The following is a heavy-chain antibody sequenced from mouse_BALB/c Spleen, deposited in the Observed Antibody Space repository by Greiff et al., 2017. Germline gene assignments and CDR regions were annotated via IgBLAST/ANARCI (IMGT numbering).Heavy chain of an antibody. CDR2: IRLKSNNYAT. CDR1: GFTFSNYW. V-gene: IGHV6-6*02. Sequence: EVKLQESGGGLVQPGGSMKLSCVASGFTFSNYWMNWVRQSPEKGLEWVAEIRLKSNNYATHYAESVKGRFTISRDDSKSSVYLQMNNLRAEDTGIYYCTRGDYDVSWFAYWGQGTLVTVSA. D-gene: IGHD2-4*01. J-gene: IGHJ3*01. CDR3: TRGDYDVSWFAY.